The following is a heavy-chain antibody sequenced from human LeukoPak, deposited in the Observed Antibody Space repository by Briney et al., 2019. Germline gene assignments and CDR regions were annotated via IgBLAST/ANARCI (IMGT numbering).Heavy chain of an antibody. J-gene: IGHJ5*02. Sequence: SETLSLTCAVYGGSFSGYYWSWIRQPPGKGLEWIGEINHSGSTNYNPSLKSRVTISVDTSKNQFSLKLSSVTAAGTAVYYCARKTKRQLVRGWFDPWGQGTLVTVSS. V-gene: IGHV4-34*01. D-gene: IGHD6-6*01. CDR1: GGSFSGYY. CDR3: ARKTKRQLVRGWFDP. CDR2: INHSGST.